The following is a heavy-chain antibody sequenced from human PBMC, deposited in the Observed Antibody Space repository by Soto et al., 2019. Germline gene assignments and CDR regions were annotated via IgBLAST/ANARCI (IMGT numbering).Heavy chain of an antibody. V-gene: IGHV1-46*01. CDR2: INPSGGST. CDR1: GYTFTSYY. D-gene: IGHD2-15*01. J-gene: IGHJ6*02. CDR3: ARGRVVVAATLGYYYGMDV. Sequence: ASVKVSCKASGYTFTSYYMHWVRQAPGQGLEWMGIINPSGGSTSYAQKFQGRVTMTRDTSTSTVYMELSSLRSEDTAVYYCARGRVVVAATLGYYYGMDVWGQGTTVTVSS.